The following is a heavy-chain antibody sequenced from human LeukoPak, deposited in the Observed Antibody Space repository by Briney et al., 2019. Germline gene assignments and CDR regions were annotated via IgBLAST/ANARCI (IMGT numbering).Heavy chain of an antibody. CDR3: ARWGVLRYFDWLPNDGYFDY. D-gene: IGHD3-9*01. Sequence: KSGGSLTLSCAASGFTFSSYSMNWVRQASGKGLEWVSSISSSSSYIYYADSVKGRFTISRDNAKNSLYLQMNSLRAEDTAVYYCARWGVLRYFDWLPNDGYFDYWGQGTLVTVSS. V-gene: IGHV3-21*01. CDR2: ISSSSSYI. CDR1: GFTFSSYS. J-gene: IGHJ4*02.